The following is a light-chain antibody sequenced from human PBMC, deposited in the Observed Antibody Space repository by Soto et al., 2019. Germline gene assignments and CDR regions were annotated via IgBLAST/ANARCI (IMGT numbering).Light chain of an antibody. CDR3: QQYGTSPLT. CDR1: QSVSSNF. Sequence: EIVLTQSPGTLSLSPGERATLSCKASQSVSSNFLAWYQRKPGQAPRLLIYGASYRATGIPYRFSGSGSGTDFTLTISRLEPEDFAVYYCQQYGTSPLTFGQGTKVEI. V-gene: IGKV3-20*01. J-gene: IGKJ1*01. CDR2: GAS.